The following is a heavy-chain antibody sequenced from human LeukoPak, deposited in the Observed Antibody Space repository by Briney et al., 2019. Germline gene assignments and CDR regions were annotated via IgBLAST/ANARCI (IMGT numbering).Heavy chain of an antibody. CDR3: AKGKSSSGWFRDY. CDR2: IWYDGSNK. J-gene: IGHJ4*02. CDR1: GFTFSSYG. V-gene: IGHV3-33*06. Sequence: GRSLRLSCAASGFTFSSYGMHWVRQAPGKGLEWVAVIWYDGSNKYYADSVKGRFTISRDNSKNTLYLQMNSLRAEDTAVYYCAKGKSSSGWFRDYWGQGTLVTVSS. D-gene: IGHD6-19*01.